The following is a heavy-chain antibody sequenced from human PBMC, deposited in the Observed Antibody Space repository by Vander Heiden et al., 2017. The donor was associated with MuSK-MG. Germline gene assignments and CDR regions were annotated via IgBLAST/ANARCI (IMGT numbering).Heavy chain of an antibody. CDR3: AGDRDSTSWHGIAY. CDR1: GDSSSSTSYY. J-gene: IGHJ4*02. V-gene: IGHV4-39*07. D-gene: IGHD2-2*01. Sequence: QLQLQESGPGLVKPSETLSLTCTVSGDSSSSTSYYWGWIRQPPGKEREWIGNLHYSASPYFIPSLNSRVTISVDTSKFPFSLKLTSVSTAATAVYDCAGDRDSTSWHGIAYCGQVTLGTISS. CDR2: LHYSASP.